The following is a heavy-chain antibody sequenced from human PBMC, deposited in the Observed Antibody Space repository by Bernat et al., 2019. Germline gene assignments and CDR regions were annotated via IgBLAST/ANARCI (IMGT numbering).Heavy chain of an antibody. CDR2: IKSKIDGGTI. J-gene: IGHJ4*02. D-gene: IGHD2-15*01. CDR3: TTDQGYCSGGSCPPGVGY. V-gene: IGHV3-15*01. Sequence: EVQLVESGGGLVKPGGSFRLSCAASGFIFSNAWMSWVRQAPGKGLEWIARIKSKIDGGTIDYAAPVKGRFTVSRDDSKNTLYLQMNSLKTEDSAVYYCTTDQGYCSGGSCPPGVGYWGQGTLVTVSS. CDR1: GFIFSNAW.